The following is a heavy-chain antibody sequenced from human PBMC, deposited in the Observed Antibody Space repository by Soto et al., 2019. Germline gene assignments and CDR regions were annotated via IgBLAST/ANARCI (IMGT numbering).Heavy chain of an antibody. CDR3: ARDSSSWYGYYMDV. J-gene: IGHJ6*03. CDR2: ISSDNGKT. Sequence: ASVKVSCKASGYTFINYGISWVRQAPGQGPEWMGWISSDNGKTNYTQKLQGRVTMTTDTSTTTAYMELERLSFDDTAVYYCARDSSSWYGYYMDVWGKGTTVTVS. CDR1: GYTFINYG. D-gene: IGHD6-13*01. V-gene: IGHV1-18*01.